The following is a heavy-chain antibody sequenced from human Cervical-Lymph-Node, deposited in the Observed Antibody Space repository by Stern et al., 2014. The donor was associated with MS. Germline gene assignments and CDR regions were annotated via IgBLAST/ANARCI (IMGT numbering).Heavy chain of an antibody. CDR1: GLSVSTDGVG. Sequence: QVTLKESGPTLLKPTQTLTLTCTLSGLSVSTDGVGVGWIRQPPGKDLEWLTIIYWDDDKRYNPSLKSRLTITKDTAKNQVVLTMTNMDPVDTGTYYCAHSLRRRNCSGGRCYYFDYWGQGTLVTVSS. V-gene: IGHV2-5*02. CDR2: IYWDDDK. CDR3: AHSLRRRNCSGGRCYYFDY. D-gene: IGHD2-15*01. J-gene: IGHJ4*02.